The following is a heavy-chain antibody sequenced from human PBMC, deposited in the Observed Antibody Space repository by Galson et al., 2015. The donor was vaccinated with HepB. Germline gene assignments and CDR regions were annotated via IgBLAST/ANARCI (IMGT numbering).Heavy chain of an antibody. CDR1: GFSFMSHS. V-gene: IGHV3-48*01. J-gene: IGHJ6*02. Sequence: SLRLSCAASGFSFMSHSMNWVRHSPGKGLEWLAYISPGGTKYYADSARGRFTISRDNVKKSMYLRMSSLRVEDTAVYYCARNPASYDYYNMDVWGQGTTVTVS. CDR3: ARNPASYDYYNMDV. D-gene: IGHD3-3*01. CDR2: ISPGGTK.